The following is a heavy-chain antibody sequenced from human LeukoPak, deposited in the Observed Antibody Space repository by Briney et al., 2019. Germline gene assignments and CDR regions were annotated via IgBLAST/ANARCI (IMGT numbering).Heavy chain of an antibody. CDR1: GFTFSNYA. V-gene: IGHV3-23*01. CDR2: ITNGGGNT. Sequence: GGSLRLSCGASGFTFSNYAISWVRQPPGKGLEWVSGITNGGGNTNYADSVKVRFTISRDNAKNTLYLQMDSLRAEDTAIYYCAKGATSAYFSPLDSWGQGTLVTVSS. CDR3: AKGATSAYFSPLDS. D-gene: IGHD3-22*01. J-gene: IGHJ4*02.